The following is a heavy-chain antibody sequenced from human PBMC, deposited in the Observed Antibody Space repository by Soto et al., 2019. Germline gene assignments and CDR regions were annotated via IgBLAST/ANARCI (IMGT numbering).Heavy chain of an antibody. D-gene: IGHD4-17*01. CDR3: ARATRDYGDYGYFDY. Sequence: ETLFLTCTVSGGSISSYYWSWIRQPAGKGLEWIGRIYTSGSTNYNPSLKSRVTMSVDTSKNQFSLKLSSVTAADTAVYYCARATRDYGDYGYFDYWGQGTLVTVSS. V-gene: IGHV4-4*07. CDR1: GGSISSYY. J-gene: IGHJ4*02. CDR2: IYTSGST.